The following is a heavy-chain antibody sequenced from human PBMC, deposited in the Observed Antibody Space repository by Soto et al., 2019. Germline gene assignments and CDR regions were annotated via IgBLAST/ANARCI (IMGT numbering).Heavy chain of an antibody. Sequence: SVKVSCKASVGTFSSYTISWVRQAPGQGLEWMGRIIPILGIANYAQKFQGRVTITADKSTSTAYMELSSLRSEDTAVYYCARDIPPYCSGGSCQDYWGQGTLVTVSS. CDR2: IIPILGIA. CDR3: ARDIPPYCSGGSCQDY. V-gene: IGHV1-69*04. D-gene: IGHD2-15*01. CDR1: VGTFSSYT. J-gene: IGHJ4*02.